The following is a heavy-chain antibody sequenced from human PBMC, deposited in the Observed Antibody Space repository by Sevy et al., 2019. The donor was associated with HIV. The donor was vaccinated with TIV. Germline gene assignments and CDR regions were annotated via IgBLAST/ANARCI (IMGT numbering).Heavy chain of an antibody. Sequence: SQNLSLTCAISGDSVSSNSAAWNWIRQSPSRGLEWLGRTYYRSKWYNDYAVSVKSRITINPDTSKNQFSLQLNSVTPEDTAVYYCARDLDYYDSSGGYDAFDIWGQGTMVTVSS. CDR2: TYYRSKWYN. D-gene: IGHD3-22*01. CDR3: ARDLDYYDSSGGYDAFDI. CDR1: GDSVSSNSAA. J-gene: IGHJ3*02. V-gene: IGHV6-1*01.